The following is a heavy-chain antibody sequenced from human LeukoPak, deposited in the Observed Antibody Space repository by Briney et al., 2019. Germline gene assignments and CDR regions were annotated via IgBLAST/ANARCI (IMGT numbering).Heavy chain of an antibody. J-gene: IGHJ4*02. CDR1: GFTFSSYA. CDR3: AKAPVTSCRGAFCYPFDY. CDR2: ISHSGATT. Sequence: GGSLRLSCAASGFTFSSYAMNWVRQAPGKGLEWVSTISHSGATTYYADSVKGRFTISRDNSKNTLYLQMSSLRAEDAAVYYCAKAPVTSCRGAFCYPFDYWGQGTLVTVSS. V-gene: IGHV3-23*01. D-gene: IGHD2-15*01.